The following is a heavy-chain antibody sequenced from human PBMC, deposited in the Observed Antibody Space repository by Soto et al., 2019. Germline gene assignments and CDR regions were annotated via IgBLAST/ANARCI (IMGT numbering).Heavy chain of an antibody. V-gene: IGHV4-38-2*01. J-gene: IGHJ4*02. CDR1: GSSISSGFY. D-gene: IGHD3-16*01. CDR2: IYLSGST. Sequence: SETLSLTCAVSGSSISSGFYWGWIRQPPGKGLEWIGNIYLSGSTYYNPSLRSRVTISVDTSKNHFSLKLSSVTAADTAVYYCASRMSGGVEYYFDYWGQGTLVTVSS. CDR3: ASRMSGGVEYYFDY.